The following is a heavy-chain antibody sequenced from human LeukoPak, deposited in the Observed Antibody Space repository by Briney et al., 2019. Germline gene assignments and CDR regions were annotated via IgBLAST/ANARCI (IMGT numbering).Heavy chain of an antibody. V-gene: IGHV1-2*04. Sequence: ASVKVSCKASGYTFTGYYMHWVRQAPGQGLEWLGWINPNSGGTNYAQKFQGWVTMTRDTSISTAYMELSRLRSDDTAVYYCARAPSSGPEYLQHWGQGTLVTVSS. J-gene: IGHJ1*01. CDR3: ARAPSSGPEYLQH. CDR1: GYTFTGYY. CDR2: INPNSGGT. D-gene: IGHD6-19*01.